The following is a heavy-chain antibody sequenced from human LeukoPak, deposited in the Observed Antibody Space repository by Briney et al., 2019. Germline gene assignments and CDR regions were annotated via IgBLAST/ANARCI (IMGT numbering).Heavy chain of an antibody. Sequence: GGSLRLSCAASGFTFTDYAMNWVRQAPGKGLVWVPRINGDGSDTSYADSVKGRFTISRDNAKNTLYLQMNSLRAEDTAVYYCARQSTAAPIDYWGQGTLVTVSS. V-gene: IGHV3-74*01. CDR1: GFTFTDYA. D-gene: IGHD6-6*01. CDR2: INGDGSDT. J-gene: IGHJ4*02. CDR3: ARQSTAAPIDY.